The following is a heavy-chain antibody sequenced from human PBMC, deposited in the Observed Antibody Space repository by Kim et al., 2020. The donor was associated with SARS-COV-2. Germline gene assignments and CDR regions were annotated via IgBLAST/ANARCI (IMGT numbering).Heavy chain of an antibody. CDR1: GFTFSSYS. D-gene: IGHD3-9*01. CDR3: ARDRSDWSTLSLYAFDY. V-gene: IGHV3-21*01. J-gene: IGHJ4*02. Sequence: GGSLRLSCAASGFTFSSYSMNWVRQAPGKGLEWVSSISSSSSYIYYADSVKGRFNISRDNAKNSLYLQMNSLRAEDTAVYYCARDRSDWSTLSLYAFDYWGQGTLVTVSS. CDR2: ISSSSSYI.